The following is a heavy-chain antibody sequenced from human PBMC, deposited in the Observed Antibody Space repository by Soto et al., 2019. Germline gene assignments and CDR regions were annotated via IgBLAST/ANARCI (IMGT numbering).Heavy chain of an antibody. CDR1: GFTFDDYA. J-gene: IGHJ4*02. D-gene: IGHD1-20*01. V-gene: IGHV3-9*01. CDR3: AKDRGDGITGLFDY. Sequence: EVQLVESGGGLVQPGRSLRLSCAASGFTFDDYAMHWVLQAPGKGLEWVSGISWNSGSIGYADSVKGRFTISRDNAKNSLYLKMNSLRAEDTALYYCAKDRGDGITGLFDYWGQGTLVTVSS. CDR2: ISWNSGSI.